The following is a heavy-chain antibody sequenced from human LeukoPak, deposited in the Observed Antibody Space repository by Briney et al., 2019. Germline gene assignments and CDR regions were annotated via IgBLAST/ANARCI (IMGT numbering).Heavy chain of an antibody. CDR3: ARSGRNYYDSSGPTNWFDP. J-gene: IGHJ5*02. V-gene: IGHV4-59*01. D-gene: IGHD3-22*01. CDR2: IYYSGST. CDR1: GGSISSYY. Sequence: SETLSLTCTVSGGSISSYYWSWIRQPPGQGLEWIGYIYYSGSTNYNPSLKSRVTISVDTSKNQFSLKLSSVTAADTAVYYCARSGRNYYDSSGPTNWFDPWGQGTLVTVSS.